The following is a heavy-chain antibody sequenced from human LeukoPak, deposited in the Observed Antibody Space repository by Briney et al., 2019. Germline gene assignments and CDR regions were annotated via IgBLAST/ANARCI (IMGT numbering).Heavy chain of an antibody. J-gene: IGHJ4*02. CDR1: GSTFTSYD. D-gene: IGHD2-15*01. V-gene: IGHV1-8*03. CDR2: MNPNSGDT. CDR3: ARDFVVVVAANWYYFDY. Sequence: ASVKVSCKASGSTFTSYDINWVRQAAGQGLEWMAWMNPNSGDTGYAQKFQGRVTITRNTSISTAFLELSSLRSEDTAVYYCARDFVVVVAANWYYFDYWGQGTLVTVSS.